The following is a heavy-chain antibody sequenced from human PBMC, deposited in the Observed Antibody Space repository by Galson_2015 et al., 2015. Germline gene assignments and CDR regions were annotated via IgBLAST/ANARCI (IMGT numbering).Heavy chain of an antibody. J-gene: IGHJ4*02. CDR3: ATASQDCSSNSCPYNY. D-gene: IGHD2-2*01. CDR2: ITPLFGTA. CDR1: GGSFSIYA. V-gene: IGHV1-69*06. Sequence: SVKVSCKASGGSFSIYAISWVRQAPGQGPQWMGGITPLFGTASYAQEFQGRVTITAERSTSTAYMELSSLRSEDTAVYYCATASQDCSSNSCPYNYWGQGTLVTVSS.